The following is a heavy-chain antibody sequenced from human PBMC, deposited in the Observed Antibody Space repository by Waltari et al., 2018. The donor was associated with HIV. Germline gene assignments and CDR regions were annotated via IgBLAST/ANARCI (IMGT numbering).Heavy chain of an antibody. CDR3: GRGPGRSVDY. CDR2: INTKTGNP. Sequence: QVHLVQSGSELKKPGASVKVSCKASGYTFTNFAMNWVRQAPGQGLEWMGWINTKTGNPTYAQGFTGRFGFSLDTSVTTAYLQISSLKAEDTAVYYCGRGPGRSVDYWGQGTLVTVSS. J-gene: IGHJ4*02. V-gene: IGHV7-4-1*02. CDR1: GYTFTNFA. D-gene: IGHD3-10*01.